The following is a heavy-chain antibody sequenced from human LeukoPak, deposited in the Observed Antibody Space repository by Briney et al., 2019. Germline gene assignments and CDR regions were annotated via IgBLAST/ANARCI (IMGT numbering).Heavy chain of an antibody. Sequence: PGGSLRLSCAASGFTFSSYWMHWVRQAPGKGLVRVSRINSDGSSTSYADSVKGRFTISRDNAKNTLYLQMNSLRAEDTAVYYCAREGIAAFSDYWGQGTLVTVSS. CDR1: GFTFSSYW. V-gene: IGHV3-74*01. CDR3: AREGIAAFSDY. D-gene: IGHD6-13*01. J-gene: IGHJ4*02. CDR2: INSDGSST.